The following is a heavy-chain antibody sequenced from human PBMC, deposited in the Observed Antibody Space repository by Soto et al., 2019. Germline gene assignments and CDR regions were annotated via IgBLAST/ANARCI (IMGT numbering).Heavy chain of an antibody. V-gene: IGHV3-66*01. D-gene: IGHD6-13*01. Sequence: EVQLVESGGGLVQPGGPLRLSCAASGFAVSSNYMSWVRQAPGMGLEWVSVLYSGGDTYYADSVQGRFTISRDNSKNTLYLQMNSLRDGDTAVYYCAGSSRWPYYFEYWGQGTLVTVSS. CDR3: AGSSRWPYYFEY. CDR2: LYSGGDT. J-gene: IGHJ4*02. CDR1: GFAVSSNY.